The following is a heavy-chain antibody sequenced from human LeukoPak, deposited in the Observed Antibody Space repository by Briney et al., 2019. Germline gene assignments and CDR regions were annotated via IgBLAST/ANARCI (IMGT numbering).Heavy chain of an antibody. CDR1: GFTFGDYA. CDR3: TRERDYTDQY. CDR2: IRGKGSGGST. D-gene: IGHD4-11*01. J-gene: IGHJ1*01. V-gene: IGHV3-49*03. Sequence: GGSLRLSCTASGFTFGDYAMSWFRQAPGKGLEWVGFIRGKGSGGSTEYAASVKGRFTISRDDSRSMAYMQMDGLRTEDTAVYYCTRERDYTDQYWGQGTLVNVSS.